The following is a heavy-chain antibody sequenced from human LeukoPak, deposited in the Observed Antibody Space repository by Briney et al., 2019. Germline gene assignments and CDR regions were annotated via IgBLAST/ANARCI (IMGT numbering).Heavy chain of an antibody. J-gene: IGHJ4*02. CDR2: ISRSGGST. CDR1: GFTFSSYA. D-gene: IGHD3-22*01. Sequence: GGSLRLSCAASGFTFSSYAMSWVRQAPGKGLEWVSAISRSGGSTYYADSVKGRFTISRDNSENTLYLQMNSLRAEDTAVYYCAKRRGDSSGTSHPFDYWGQGTLVTVSS. V-gene: IGHV3-23*01. CDR3: AKRRGDSSGTSHPFDY.